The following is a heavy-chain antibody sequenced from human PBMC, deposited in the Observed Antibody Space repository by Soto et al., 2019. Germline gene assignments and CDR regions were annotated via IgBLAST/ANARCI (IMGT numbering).Heavy chain of an antibody. CDR3: AKDMDIWGSYRLQAFDI. J-gene: IGHJ3*02. Sequence: EVQLVESGGGLVQPGRSLRLSCAASGFTFDDYAMHWVRQAPGKGLEWVSGSSWNSGSIGYADSVKGRFTISRDNAKNSLYLQMNSLRAEDTALYYCAKDMDIWGSYRLQAFDIWGQGTMVTVSS. CDR1: GFTFDDYA. D-gene: IGHD3-16*02. CDR2: SSWNSGSI. V-gene: IGHV3-9*01.